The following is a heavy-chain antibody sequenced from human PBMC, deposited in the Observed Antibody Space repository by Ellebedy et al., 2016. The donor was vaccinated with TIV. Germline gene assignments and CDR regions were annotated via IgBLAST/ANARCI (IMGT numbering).Heavy chain of an antibody. J-gene: IGHJ4*02. CDR3: AREDGSGSYFDY. V-gene: IGHV1-2*02. CDR2: INPNSGGT. CDR1: GYTFTGYY. Sequence: AASVKASCKASGYTFTGYYMHWVRQAPGQGLEWMGWINPNSGGTNYAQKFQGRVTMTRDTSISTAYMELSRLRSDDTAVYYCAREDGSGSYFDYWGQGTLVTVSS. D-gene: IGHD3-10*01.